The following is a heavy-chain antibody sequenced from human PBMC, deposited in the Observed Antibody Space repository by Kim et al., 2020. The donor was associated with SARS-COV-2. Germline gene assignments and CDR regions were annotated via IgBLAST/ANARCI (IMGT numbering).Heavy chain of an antibody. Sequence: GGSLRLSCAASGFTFSDYYMSWIRQAPGKGLEWVSYISRSGSTIYYADSVKGRFTISRDNAKNSLYLQMNSLRAEDTAVYYCARDSYYYDSSAYYKDWGQGTLVTVSS. CDR2: ISRSGSTI. D-gene: IGHD3-22*01. CDR3: ARDSYYYDSSAYYKD. V-gene: IGHV3-11*04. CDR1: GFTFSDYY. J-gene: IGHJ4*02.